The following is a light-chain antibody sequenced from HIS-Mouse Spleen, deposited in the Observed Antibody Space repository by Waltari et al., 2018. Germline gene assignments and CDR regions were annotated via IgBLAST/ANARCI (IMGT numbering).Light chain of an antibody. CDR1: SSDVGGYNY. J-gene: IGLJ2*01. CDR2: EVS. V-gene: IGLV2-8*01. Sequence: QSALTQPPSASGSPGQSVTIPCTGTSSDVGGYNYVSRYQQHPGKAPKPMIYEVSKRPSGVPDRFSGSKSGNTASLTVSGLQAEDEADYYCSSYAGSNNLVFGGGTKLTVL. CDR3: SSYAGSNNLV.